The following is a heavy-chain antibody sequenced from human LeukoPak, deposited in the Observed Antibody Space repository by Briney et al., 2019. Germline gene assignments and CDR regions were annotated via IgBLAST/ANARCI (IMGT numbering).Heavy chain of an antibody. CDR1: GFTFSDYY. V-gene: IGHV3-11*04. J-gene: IGHJ3*02. Sequence: PGGSLRLSCAASGFTFSDYYMSWIRQAPGKGLEWVSYISSSGSTIYYADSVKGRFTISRDNAKNSLYLQMNSLRAEDTAVYYCARNTAMVTEAFDIWGQGTMVTVSS. D-gene: IGHD5-18*01. CDR2: ISSSGSTI. CDR3: ARNTAMVTEAFDI.